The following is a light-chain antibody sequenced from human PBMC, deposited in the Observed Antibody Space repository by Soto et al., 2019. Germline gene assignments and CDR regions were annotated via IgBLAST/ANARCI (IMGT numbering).Light chain of an antibody. J-gene: IGLJ2*01. CDR3: SSYSSRTTVV. CDR2: EVS. Sequence: QSVLTQPASVSGSPGQSITISCTGTSSDVGGYNYVSWYQQHPGKAPKVMIYEVSKRPSGVSNRLSGSKSGNTASLTISGLQAEDEADYYCSSYSSRTTVVFGGGTKVTVL. CDR1: SSDVGGYNY. V-gene: IGLV2-14*01.